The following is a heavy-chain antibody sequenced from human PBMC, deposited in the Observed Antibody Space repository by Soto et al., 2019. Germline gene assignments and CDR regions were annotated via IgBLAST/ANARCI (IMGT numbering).Heavy chain of an antibody. J-gene: IGHJ3*02. CDR2: IYPGDSDT. V-gene: IGHV5-51*01. Sequence: GESLKISCKSSGYSFTSYWIGWVRQMPGKGLEWMGIIYPGDSDTRYSPSFQGQVTISADKSISTAYLQWSSLKASDTAMYYCARGVRGGLWVHAFDIWGQGTMVTVSS. CDR3: ARGVRGGLWVHAFDI. CDR1: GYSFTSYW. D-gene: IGHD3-10*01.